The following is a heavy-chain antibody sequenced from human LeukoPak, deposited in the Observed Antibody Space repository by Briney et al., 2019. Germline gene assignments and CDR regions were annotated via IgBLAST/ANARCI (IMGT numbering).Heavy chain of an antibody. CDR1: GYTFTTYA. CDR2: INTNTGNP. Sequence: GSSVKVSCKASGYTFTTYAMNWVRQAPGQGLEWMGWINTNTGNPTYAQGFTGRFVFSLDTAVSTAYLQISSLKAEDTAVYYCARDRIPRNFASGKSLRPYYFDYWGQGTLVTVSS. J-gene: IGHJ4*02. CDR3: ARDRIPRNFASGKSLRPYYFDY. V-gene: IGHV7-4-1*02. D-gene: IGHD3-9*01.